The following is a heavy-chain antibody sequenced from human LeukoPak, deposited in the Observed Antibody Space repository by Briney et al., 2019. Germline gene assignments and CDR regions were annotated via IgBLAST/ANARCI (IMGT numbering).Heavy chain of an antibody. CDR3: AKDLLRKEYYFDY. Sequence: GGSLRLSCAASGFTFSSYAMSWVRQAPGKGLEWVSAISGSGGSTYYADSVKGRFTISRDNYKNTLYLQMNSLRAEDTAIYYCAKDLLRKEYYFDYWGQGALVTVSS. D-gene: IGHD4-17*01. V-gene: IGHV3-23*01. CDR1: GFTFSSYA. J-gene: IGHJ4*02. CDR2: ISGSGGST.